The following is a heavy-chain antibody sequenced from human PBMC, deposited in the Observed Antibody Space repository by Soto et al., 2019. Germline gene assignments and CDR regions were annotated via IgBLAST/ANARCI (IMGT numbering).Heavy chain of an antibody. J-gene: IGHJ4*02. CDR3: TSVLDGWPDY. D-gene: IGHD3-10*01. V-gene: IGHV1-3*01. Sequence: QVQLVQSGAEVKKPGASVKVSCKASGYTFTSYAMHWVRQAPGQRLEWMGWINAGNGNTKYSQKFQGRVTITRDTPDSTSYNELSSLRSEDTALYFCTSVLDGWPDYWGQGTLVTDSS. CDR2: INAGNGNT. CDR1: GYTFTSYA.